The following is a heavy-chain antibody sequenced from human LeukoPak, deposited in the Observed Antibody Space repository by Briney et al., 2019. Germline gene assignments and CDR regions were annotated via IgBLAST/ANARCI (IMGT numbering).Heavy chain of an antibody. D-gene: IGHD3-9*01. CDR3: AKCPLLRSFDWSYFDD. Sequence: GRSLRLSCAASGFPFSNYAMSWVRQAPGKGLEWVAVISYDGSNKYYADSVKGRFTISRDNSKNTLYLQMNTLRAEDTAVYYCAKCPLLRSFDWSYFDDWGQGTLVTVSS. J-gene: IGHJ4*02. CDR2: ISYDGSNK. CDR1: GFPFSNYA. V-gene: IGHV3-30-3*02.